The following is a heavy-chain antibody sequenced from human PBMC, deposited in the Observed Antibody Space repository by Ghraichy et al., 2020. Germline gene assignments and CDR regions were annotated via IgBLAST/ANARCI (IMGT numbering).Heavy chain of an antibody. V-gene: IGHV3-48*02. CDR3: ARPDDYGGWGGIYYYYYMDV. CDR2: ISSSSSTI. D-gene: IGHD4-17*01. CDR1: GFTFSSYS. Sequence: GGSLRLSCAASGFTFSSYSMNWVRQAPGKGLEWVSYISSSSSTIYYADSVKGRFTISRDNAKNSLYLQMNSLRDEDTAVYYCARPDDYGGWGGIYYYYYMDVWGKGTTVTVSS. J-gene: IGHJ6*03.